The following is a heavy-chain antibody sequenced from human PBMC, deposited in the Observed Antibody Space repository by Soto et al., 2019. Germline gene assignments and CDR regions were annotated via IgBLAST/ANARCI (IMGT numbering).Heavy chain of an antibody. CDR3: PRHKSGSDWLDP. CDR2: MFYSGAT. Sequence: SETLSLSCTVSGGSISDISYCWGWIRQPPGKGLQWIGCMFYSGATYYNPSLKNRVTLSVDTSNNEFSLKLVSVTAPDTAVYYCPRHKSGSDWLDPWGQETLVTVPS. J-gene: IGHJ5*02. V-gene: IGHV4-39*01. CDR1: GGSISDISYC. D-gene: IGHD2-15*01.